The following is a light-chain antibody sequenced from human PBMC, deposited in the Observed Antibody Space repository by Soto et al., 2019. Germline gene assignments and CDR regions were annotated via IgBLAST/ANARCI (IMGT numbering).Light chain of an antibody. CDR3: QQANSFTLN. J-gene: IGKJ4*01. CDR2: AAS. Sequence: DIQLTQSPSSVSASIADRVTITCRATQDISTWLAWYQQKPGKAPKLLINAASSLQSGVPSRFSGSGSGTDFTLTISSLQPGDFATYYCQQANSFTLNFGGGTKV. CDR1: QDISTW. V-gene: IGKV1-12*01.